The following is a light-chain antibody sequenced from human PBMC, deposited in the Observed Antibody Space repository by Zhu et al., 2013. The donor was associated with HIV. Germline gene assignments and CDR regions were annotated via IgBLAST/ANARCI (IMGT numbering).Light chain of an antibody. Sequence: QSALTQPASVSGSPGQTITISCTGSGSELGSFNLVSWFRQHPGKAPKLVIYEVNKRPSGVSNRFSGSKSGNTASLTISGLRAEDEADYYCCSFAGSTTXRIFGTGTRSPS. V-gene: IGLV2-23*01. CDR2: EVN. J-gene: IGLJ1*01. CDR1: GSELGSFNL. CDR3: CSFAGSTTXRI.